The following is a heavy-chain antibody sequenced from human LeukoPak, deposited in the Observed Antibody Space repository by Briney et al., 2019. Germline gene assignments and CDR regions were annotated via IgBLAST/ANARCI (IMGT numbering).Heavy chain of an antibody. CDR1: GFTFSSYW. D-gene: IGHD6-13*01. Sequence: GGSLRLSCAASGFTFSSYWMHWVRQAPGKVLVWLSRINSDGSSTSYADSVKGRFTISRDNSKNTLYLQMNSLRAEDTAVYYCARFGIAAAAGLDYWGQGTLVTVSS. V-gene: IGHV3-74*01. CDR2: INSDGSST. CDR3: ARFGIAAAAGLDY. J-gene: IGHJ4*02.